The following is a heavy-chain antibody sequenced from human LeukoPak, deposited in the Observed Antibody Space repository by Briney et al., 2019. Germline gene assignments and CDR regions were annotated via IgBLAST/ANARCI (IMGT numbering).Heavy chain of an antibody. J-gene: IGHJ5*02. V-gene: IGHV3-23*01. D-gene: IGHD6-13*01. CDR3: ARDHLARRGLYGSSSP. CDR1: GFTFSSYA. Sequence: PGGSLRLSCAASGFTFSSYAMNWVRQAPGKGLEWVSAISGSGGGTYYAGSVKGRFTISKDNAKNSLYLQMNSLRAEDTALYYCARDHLARRGLYGSSSPWGQGTLVTVSS. CDR2: ISGSGGGT.